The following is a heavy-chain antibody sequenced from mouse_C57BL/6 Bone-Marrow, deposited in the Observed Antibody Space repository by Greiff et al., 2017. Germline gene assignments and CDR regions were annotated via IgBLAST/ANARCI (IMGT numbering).Heavy chain of an antibody. CDR2: IYPGSGST. CDR3: ARKDDYDWDFEV. Sequence: VQLQQPGAELVKPGASVKMSCKASGYTFTSYWITWVKQRPGQGLEWIGDIYPGSGSTNYNEKFKSKATLTVDTSSSTAYMQLSSLTSEDSAVYYCARKDDYDWDFEVWGTGTTVTVAS. CDR1: GYTFTSYW. J-gene: IGHJ1*03. V-gene: IGHV1-55*01. D-gene: IGHD2-4*01.